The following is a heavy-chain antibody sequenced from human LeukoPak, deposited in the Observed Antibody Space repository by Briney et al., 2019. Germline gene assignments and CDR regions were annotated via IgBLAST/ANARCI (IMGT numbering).Heavy chain of an antibody. V-gene: IGHV3-23*01. CDR3: ARAIYVSLDYYYGMDV. D-gene: IGHD3-16*01. J-gene: IGHJ6*02. Sequence: GGSLRLSCAASGFAFSDRYMDWVRQAPGKGLEWVSAISGSGTTLYYADSVKGRFTISRDNSKSTLYLQMNSLRAEDTAVYYCARAIYVSLDYYYGMDVWGQGTTVTVSS. CDR1: GFAFSDRY. CDR2: ISGSGTTL.